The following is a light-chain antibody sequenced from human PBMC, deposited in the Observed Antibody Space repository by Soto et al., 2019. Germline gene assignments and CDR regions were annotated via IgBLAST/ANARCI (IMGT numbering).Light chain of an antibody. CDR3: QQSFATPRT. CDR2: TAS. V-gene: IGKV1-39*01. J-gene: IGKJ1*01. CDR1: QNINNF. Sequence: DIQMTQSPSSLSASVGDRVTITCRASQNINNFLNWYQQQPGKAPDLLIYTASSLPSGVPSRFSGSGSGTDFTLTISSLQPEDFAPYYCQQSFATPRTFGQGTKVDIK.